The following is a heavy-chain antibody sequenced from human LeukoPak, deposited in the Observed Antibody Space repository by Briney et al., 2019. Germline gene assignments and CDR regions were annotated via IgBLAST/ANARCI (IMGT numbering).Heavy chain of an antibody. D-gene: IGHD3-22*01. CDR2: ISSSSSYI. V-gene: IGHV3-21*01. CDR1: GFTFSSYS. J-gene: IGHJ5*02. Sequence: GGSLRLSCAASGFTFSSYSMNWVRQAPGKGLEWVSSISSSSSYIYYADSVKGRFTISRDNAKNSLYLQMNSLRAEDTAVYYCARDRGAYYYDSSGSPRTYNWFGPWGQGTLVTVSS. CDR3: ARDRGAYYYDSSGSPRTYNWFGP.